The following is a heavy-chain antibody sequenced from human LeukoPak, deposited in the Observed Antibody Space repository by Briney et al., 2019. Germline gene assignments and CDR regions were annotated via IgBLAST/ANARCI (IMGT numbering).Heavy chain of an antibody. V-gene: IGHV3-74*01. CDR1: GYTFSSYW. CDR3: YLSGSFDY. J-gene: IGHJ4*02. CDR2: INSDGSST. Sequence: PGGSLRLSCAGSGYTFSSYWMHWVRQAPGKGLVWVSRINSDGSSTAYADSVEGRFTISRDNAKNTLYLQTNSLGVEDTAVYYCYLSGSFDYWGQGTLVTVSS. D-gene: IGHD1-26*01.